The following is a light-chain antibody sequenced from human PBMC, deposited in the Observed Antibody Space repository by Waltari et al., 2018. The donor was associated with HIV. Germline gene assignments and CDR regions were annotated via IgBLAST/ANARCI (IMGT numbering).Light chain of an antibody. CDR3: QQYGTSPIT. J-gene: IGKJ5*01. V-gene: IGKV3-20*01. Sequence: EIVLTQSPGTLSLSPGERATLSCRASQSVSSTYLAWYQQKPGQAPRLLIYGASSRATGIPDRFTGSGSGTDFTLTISRLEPEDFAVYYCQQYGTSPITFGQGTRLEIK. CDR1: QSVSSTY. CDR2: GAS.